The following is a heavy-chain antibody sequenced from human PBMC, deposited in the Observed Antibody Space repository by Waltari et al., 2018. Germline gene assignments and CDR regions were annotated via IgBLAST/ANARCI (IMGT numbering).Heavy chain of an antibody. V-gene: IGHV3-74*01. CDR3: ARGSDVVEVPAANGVVIGP. CDR1: GFPFSNYW. Sequence: EVQLVESGGGLVQPGGSLRLSCIASGFPFSNYWMHWVRQSPGKGLGWISRISGDGTKANYADSVQGRFIISRDSAKNILYLQMSNLRADDAALYYCARGSDVVEVPAANGVVIGPWGQGTLVTVSS. J-gene: IGHJ5*02. CDR2: ISGDGTKA. D-gene: IGHD2-2*01.